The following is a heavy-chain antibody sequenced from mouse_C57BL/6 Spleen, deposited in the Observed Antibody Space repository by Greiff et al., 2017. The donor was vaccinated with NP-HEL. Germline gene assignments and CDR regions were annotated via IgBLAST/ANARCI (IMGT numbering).Heavy chain of an antibody. V-gene: IGHV14-2*01. CDR1: GFNIKDYY. Sequence: EVHLEESGAELVKPGASVKLSCTASGFNIKDYYMHWVKQRPEQGLEWIGRIDPEDGDTKYAPKFQGKATITADTSSNTAYLQLSSLTSEDTAVYYCAKPLSSTGCFDVWGKGTTVTVSS. CDR3: AKPLSSTGCFDV. J-gene: IGHJ1*03. D-gene: IGHD1-1*01. CDR2: IDPEDGDT.